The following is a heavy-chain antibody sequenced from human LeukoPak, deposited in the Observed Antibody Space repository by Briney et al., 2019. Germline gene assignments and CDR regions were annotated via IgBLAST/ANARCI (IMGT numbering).Heavy chain of an antibody. V-gene: IGHV4-34*01. CDR2: INHSGST. D-gene: IGHD2-2*01. J-gene: IGHJ4*02. CDR3: ARGPRGRGSTS. CDR1: GGSFSDYY. Sequence: SETLSLTCAVYGGSFSDYYWSWLRQPPGKGLEWIGEINHSGSTNYNPSLKSRVTISVDTSKNQFSLKLSSVTAADTAVYYCARGPRGRGSTSWGQGTLVTVSS.